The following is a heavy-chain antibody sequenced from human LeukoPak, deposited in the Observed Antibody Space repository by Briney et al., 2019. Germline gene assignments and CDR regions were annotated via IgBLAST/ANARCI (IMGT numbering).Heavy chain of an antibody. CDR2: IFTSGST. V-gene: IGHV4-4*07. D-gene: IGHD3-22*01. CDR1: GGSISNYH. Sequence: PSETLSLTCSVSGGSISNYHWSWIRQPAGKGLEWIGRIFTSGSTNYNPSLKSRVTISVDKSKNQFSLKLSSVTAADTAVYYCAREVYDSSGNGFDIWGQGTMVTVSS. J-gene: IGHJ3*02. CDR3: AREVYDSSGNGFDI.